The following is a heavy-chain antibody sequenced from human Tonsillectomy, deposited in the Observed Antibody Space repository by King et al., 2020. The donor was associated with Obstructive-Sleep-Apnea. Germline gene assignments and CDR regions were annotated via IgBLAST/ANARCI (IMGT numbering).Heavy chain of an antibody. Sequence: VQLVESGGGVVQPGRSLRLSCAASGFTFSSYGIHWVRQAPGKGLEWVAGISYDGSNKYYAGSVKGRFTISRDNSKNTLYLQMKSLRAEDTAVYYCAKMERYYGSGGNDAFDIWGQGTMVTVSS. CDR3: AKMERYYGSGGNDAFDI. CDR2: ISYDGSNK. J-gene: IGHJ3*02. V-gene: IGHV3-30*18. CDR1: GFTFSSYG. D-gene: IGHD3-10*01.